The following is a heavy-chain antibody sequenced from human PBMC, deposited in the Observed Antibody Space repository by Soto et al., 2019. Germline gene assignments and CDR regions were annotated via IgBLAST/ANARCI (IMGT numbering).Heavy chain of an antibody. V-gene: IGHV1-8*01. CDR3: ARGPGYHYYDSSGYYRDNWFDP. Sequence: ASVKVSCKASGYTFTSYDINWVRQATGQGLEWMGWMNPNSGNTGYAQKFQGRVTMTRNTSISTAYMELSSLRSEDTAVYYCARGPGYHYYDSSGYYRDNWFDPWGQGTLVTVSS. CDR2: MNPNSGNT. D-gene: IGHD3-22*01. J-gene: IGHJ5*02. CDR1: GYTFTSYD.